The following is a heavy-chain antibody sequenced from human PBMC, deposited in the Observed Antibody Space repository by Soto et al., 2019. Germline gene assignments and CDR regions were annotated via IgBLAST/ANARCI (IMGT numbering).Heavy chain of an antibody. CDR2: ISSNGGST. Sequence: GESLKISCAASGFTFSSYAMHWVRQAPGKGLEYVSAISSNGGSTYYANSVKGRFTISRDNSKNTLYLQMGSLRAEDMAVYYCARESPGGFDYWGQGTLVTVSS. CDR1: GFTFSSYA. CDR3: ARESPGGFDY. D-gene: IGHD2-15*01. V-gene: IGHV3-64*01. J-gene: IGHJ4*02.